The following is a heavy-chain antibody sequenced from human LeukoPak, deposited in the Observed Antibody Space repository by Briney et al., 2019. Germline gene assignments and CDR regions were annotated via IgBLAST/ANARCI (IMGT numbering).Heavy chain of an antibody. V-gene: IGHV3-30*02. J-gene: IGHJ4*02. D-gene: IGHD1-26*01. CDR2: IRYDGSNK. CDR1: GFTFSSYG. Sequence: GGSLRLSCAASGFTFSSYGMHWVRQAPGKGLEWVAFIRYDGSNKYYADSVKGRFTVSRDNAKNTLYLQMNSLRAEDTAMYYCARVNDEKWESLPLDYWGQGTLVSVSS. CDR3: ARVNDEKWESLPLDY.